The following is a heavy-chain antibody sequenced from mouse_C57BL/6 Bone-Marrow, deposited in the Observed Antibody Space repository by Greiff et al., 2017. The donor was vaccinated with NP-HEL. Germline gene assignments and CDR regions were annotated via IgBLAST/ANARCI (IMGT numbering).Heavy chain of an antibody. CDR3: VRHGIVTTYFDV. D-gene: IGHD2-5*01. J-gene: IGHJ1*03. CDR2: IRSKSNNYAT. CDR1: GFSFNTYA. Sequence: EVKLVESGGGLVQPKGSLKLSCAASGFSFNTYAMNWVRQAPGKGLEWVARIRSKSNNYATYYADSVKDRFTISRDDSESMLYLQMNNLKTEDTAMYYCVRHGIVTTYFDVWGTGTTVTVSS. V-gene: IGHV10-1*01.